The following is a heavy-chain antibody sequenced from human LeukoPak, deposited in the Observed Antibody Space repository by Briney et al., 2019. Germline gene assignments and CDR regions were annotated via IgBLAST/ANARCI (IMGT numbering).Heavy chain of an antibody. CDR1: RFTFHDHA. CDR2: NRSKAYGGPT. D-gene: IGHD5-18*01. V-gene: IGHV3-49*04. Sequence: PGRSLRLPCTASRFTFHDHAMSWVRQAPGKGLEGVGVNRSKAYGGPTAYAASVKDRFTISREDSKSIANLQMKSLKTEHTAVYYCSRGPIQLWLHNGMDVWGQGRTVIVSS. CDR3: SRGPIQLWLHNGMDV. J-gene: IGHJ6*02.